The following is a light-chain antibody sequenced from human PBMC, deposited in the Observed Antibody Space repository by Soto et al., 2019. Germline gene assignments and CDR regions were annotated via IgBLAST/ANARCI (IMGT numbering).Light chain of an antibody. Sequence: QSVLTQPPSASGTPGQRVTISCSGSSSNIGTNPVNWYQQLPGTAPKLLIYTNYHRPSGVPDRFSGSKSGTSASLAISGLQSEDEADYYCAAWDDSLNGHVFGTGTKVTVL. CDR1: SSNIGTNP. J-gene: IGLJ1*01. CDR3: AAWDDSLNGHV. V-gene: IGLV1-44*01. CDR2: TNY.